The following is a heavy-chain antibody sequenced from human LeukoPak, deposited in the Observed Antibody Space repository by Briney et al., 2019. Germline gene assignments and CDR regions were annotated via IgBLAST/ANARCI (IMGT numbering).Heavy chain of an antibody. D-gene: IGHD3-10*01. CDR3: YGASNLFDY. J-gene: IGHJ4*02. CDR1: RFTFSNYW. CDR2: IKQSGNEE. Sequence: QPGGSLRLSCAASRFTFSNYWMTWVRQPPGKGLEWVASIKQSGNEENYMDSVKGRFTISRDNAKKLLFLQMNSLRAEDTAVYFCYGASNLFDYWGQGTLVTVSS. V-gene: IGHV3-7*01.